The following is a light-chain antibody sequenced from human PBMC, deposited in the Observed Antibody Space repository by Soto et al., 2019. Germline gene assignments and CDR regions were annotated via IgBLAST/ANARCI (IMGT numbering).Light chain of an antibody. CDR2: DNS. J-gene: IGLJ2*01. CDR3: GTWDSSLSAGV. V-gene: IGLV1-51*01. CDR1: SSNIGNNY. Sequence: QSVLTQPPSVSAAPGQKVTISCSGSSSNIGNNYASWYQQLPGTAPKLLIYDNSKRPSGIPDRFSGSKSGTSATLGITGLQTGDEADYYCGTWDSSLSAGVFGGGTKLTVL.